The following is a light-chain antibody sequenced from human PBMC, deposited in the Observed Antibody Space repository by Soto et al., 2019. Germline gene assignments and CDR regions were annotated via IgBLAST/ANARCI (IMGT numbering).Light chain of an antibody. CDR1: QSVSTR. Sequence: EIVMTQSPATLSVSPGERATLSCRASQSVSTRLAWYQQKPGQAPRLLLYSASTRATGIPARFSGSGSGTEFTLTISSLLSVDFAVYHCHQYYNCPPAYTFGQGTKLEIK. V-gene: IGKV3D-15*01. CDR3: HQYYNCPPAYT. CDR2: SAS. J-gene: IGKJ2*01.